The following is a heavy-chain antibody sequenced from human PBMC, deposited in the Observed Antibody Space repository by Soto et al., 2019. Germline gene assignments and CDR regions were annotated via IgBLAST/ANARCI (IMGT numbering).Heavy chain of an antibody. CDR2: ISGSGGST. CDR1: GFTFSSYA. D-gene: IGHD3-22*01. V-gene: IGHV3-23*01. J-gene: IGHJ6*02. CDR3: AKEGPYDHDYYRVYYYGVDV. Sequence: PGGSLRLSCAASGFTFSSYAMSWVRQAPGKGLEWVSAISGSGGSTYYADSVKGRFTISRDNSKNTLYLQMSSLRADDTAMYYCAKEGPYDHDYYRVYYYGVDVWGRGTTVTVSS.